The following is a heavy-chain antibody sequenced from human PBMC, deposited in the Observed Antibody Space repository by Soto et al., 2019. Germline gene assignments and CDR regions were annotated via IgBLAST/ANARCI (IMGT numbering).Heavy chain of an antibody. J-gene: IGHJ5*02. CDR2: IIPSFDTP. Sequence: QLQLMQSGAEVKKLGSSVTVSCKASGGTFSSYAISWLRQAPGQGLEWMGGIIPSFDTPNYAQKFQGRVKITTDESTSTAYMELSSLRSEDTAVYYCARPFLSYNWFDPWGQGTLVTVSS. D-gene: IGHD3-3*02. V-gene: IGHV1-69*01. CDR1: GGTFSSYA. CDR3: ARPFLSYNWFDP.